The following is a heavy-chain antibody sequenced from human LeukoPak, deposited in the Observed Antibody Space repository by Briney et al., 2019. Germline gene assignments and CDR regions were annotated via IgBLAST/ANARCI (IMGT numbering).Heavy chain of an antibody. CDR1: GFTVSNNY. V-gene: IGHV3-53*01. CDR3: ARVYSGTYHDAFDL. J-gene: IGHJ3*01. Sequence: GGSLRLSCAASGFTVSNNYINWVRQAPGKGLEWVSVIYTSGNTFYADSVKGRFTISRDNSENTVYLQMNSLRAEDTAMYYCARVYSGTYHDAFDLWGQGTLVTVSS. D-gene: IGHD1-26*01. CDR2: IYTSGNT.